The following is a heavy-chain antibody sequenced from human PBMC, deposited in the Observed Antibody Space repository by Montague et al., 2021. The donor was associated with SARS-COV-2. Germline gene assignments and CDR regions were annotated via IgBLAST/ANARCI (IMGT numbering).Heavy chain of an antibody. V-gene: IGHV4-34*01. J-gene: IGHJ6*02. CDR1: GGSLSGYY. CDR3: ARGIYPSGSYYNRYYYGLSI. CDR2: INHSANT. D-gene: IGHD3-10*01. Sequence: SETLSLTCAVYGGSLSGYYWSWIRQPPEKGLEWIGEINHSANTNYNPSLKSPVTISVDTSKNQFSLKLTSVTAADTATYYCARGIYPSGSYYNRYYYGLSIWGPGTTVTVSS.